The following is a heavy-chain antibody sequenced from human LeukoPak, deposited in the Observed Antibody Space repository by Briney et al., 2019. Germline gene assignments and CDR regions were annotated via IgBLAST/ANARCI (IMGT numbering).Heavy chain of an antibody. Sequence: GGSLRLSCAASGFTFSDYYMSWIRQAPGKGLEWVSYISSSSSYTNYADSVKGRFTISRDNAKNSLYLQMNSLRAEDTAVYYCARGYSSDWYYYVMDVWGQGTTVTVSS. D-gene: IGHD6-19*01. V-gene: IGHV3-11*06. CDR3: ARGYSSDWYYYVMDV. J-gene: IGHJ6*02. CDR2: ISSSSSYT. CDR1: GFTFSDYY.